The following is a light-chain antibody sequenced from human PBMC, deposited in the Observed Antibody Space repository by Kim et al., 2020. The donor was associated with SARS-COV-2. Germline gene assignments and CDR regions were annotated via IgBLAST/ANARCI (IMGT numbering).Light chain of an antibody. CDR2: GAS. Sequence: EIVLTQSPGTLSLSPGERATLSCRASQSVSSSYLAWYQQKPGQAPRLLIYGASNRATGIPDRFSGSRSGTDFTLTISRLEPEDFAVYYCQQYGNSLTFGGGTKVDLK. CDR1: QSVSSSY. CDR3: QQYGNSLT. J-gene: IGKJ4*01. V-gene: IGKV3-20*01.